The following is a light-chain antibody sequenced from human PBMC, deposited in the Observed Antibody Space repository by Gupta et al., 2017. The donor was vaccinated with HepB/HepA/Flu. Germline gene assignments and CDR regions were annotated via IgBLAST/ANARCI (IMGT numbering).Light chain of an antibody. Sequence: LVLTQSPSASASLATSVKLTCTLTSGLSRSAIAWHQQQPEKAPRFLMQVNNDGSHIKGVRIPDLFSGSTSGAEHYLAISSLQSDDEADYYCQSWGTGTWVFGGGTKLTVL. J-gene: IGLJ3*02. CDR3: QSWGTGTWV. CDR2: VNNDGSH. V-gene: IGLV4-69*01. CDR1: SGLSRSA.